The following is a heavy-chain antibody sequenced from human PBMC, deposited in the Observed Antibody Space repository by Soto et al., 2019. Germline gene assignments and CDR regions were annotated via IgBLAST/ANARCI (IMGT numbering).Heavy chain of an antibody. CDR3: ARGRPVLLWFGEFGGWGQLDY. D-gene: IGHD3-10*01. J-gene: IGHJ4*02. CDR2: INHSGST. Sequence: QVQLQQWGAGLLKPSETLSLTCAVYGGSFSGYYWSWIRQPPGKGLEWIGEINHSGSTNYNPSLRSRVTISVDTSKKQFSLKLSSVTAAYTAVYYCARGRPVLLWFGEFGGWGQLDYWGQGTLVTVSS. CDR1: GGSFSGYY. V-gene: IGHV4-34*01.